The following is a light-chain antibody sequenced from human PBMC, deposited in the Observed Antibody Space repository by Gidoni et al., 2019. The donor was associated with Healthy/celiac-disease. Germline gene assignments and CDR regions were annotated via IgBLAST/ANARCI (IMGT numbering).Light chain of an antibody. J-gene: IGKJ4*01. V-gene: IGKV3D-15*01. CDR1: QSVSSN. CDR3: QQYNNWPPRIT. CDR2: GAS. Sequence: IVMTQSPATLSVSPGERATLSCRASQSVSSNLAWYQQNPGPAPRLLIYGASTRATGIPARFSGSGSGTEFTLTISSLQSEDFAVYYCQQYNNWPPRITFGGGTKVEIK.